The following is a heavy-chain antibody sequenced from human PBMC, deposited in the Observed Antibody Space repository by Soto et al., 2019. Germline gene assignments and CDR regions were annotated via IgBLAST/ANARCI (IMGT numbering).Heavy chain of an antibody. V-gene: IGHV3-53*02. D-gene: IGHD3-22*01. CDR2: IYSGGST. J-gene: IGHJ4*02. CDR1: GFNITNNY. CDR3: ERSYDSSGYYPGSFDY. Sequence: EVQLVETGGGLIQPGGSLRFSCAASGFNITNNYMSWVRQAPGKGLEWVSFIYSGGSTYYADSVKGRFSISRDISKNTLFLQMNSLRAEDTAVYYCERSYDSSGYYPGSFDYWGQGTLVTVSS.